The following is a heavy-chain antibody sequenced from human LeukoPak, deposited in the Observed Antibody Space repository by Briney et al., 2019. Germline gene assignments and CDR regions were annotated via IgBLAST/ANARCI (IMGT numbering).Heavy chain of an antibody. Sequence: TASETLSLTCAVSGYSISSGYYWGWIRQPPGQGLEWIGSIYHSGSTYYNPSLKSRVTISVDTSKNQFSLKLSSVTAADTAVYYCARHSCSSTSCYIFDYWGQGTLVTVSS. D-gene: IGHD2-2*02. CDR1: GYSISSGYY. J-gene: IGHJ4*02. CDR2: IYHSGST. CDR3: ARHSCSSTSCYIFDY. V-gene: IGHV4-38-2*01.